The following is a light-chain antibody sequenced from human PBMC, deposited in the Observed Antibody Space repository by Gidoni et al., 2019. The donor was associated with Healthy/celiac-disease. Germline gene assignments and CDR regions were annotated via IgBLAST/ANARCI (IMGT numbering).Light chain of an antibody. CDR1: QSVSSSY. V-gene: IGKV3-20*01. J-gene: IGKJ1*01. CDR3: QQYGSSPWT. CDR2: GAS. Sequence: ELVLTQSPGTLSLSPGERATLSCRASQSVSSSYLAWYQQKPGQAPRLLIYGASSRATGSPDRFSGSRSGTDFTLTISRLEPEDFAVYYCQQYGSSPWTFGQGTKVEIK.